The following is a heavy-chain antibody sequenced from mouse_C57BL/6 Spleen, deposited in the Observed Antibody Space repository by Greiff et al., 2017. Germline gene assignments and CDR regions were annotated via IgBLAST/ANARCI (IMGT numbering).Heavy chain of an antibody. CDR2: INYDGSST. CDR3: AREALGYAMDY. V-gene: IGHV5-16*01. CDR1: GFTFSDYY. D-gene: IGHD3-3*01. J-gene: IGHJ4*01. Sequence: LVESEGGLVQPGSSMKLSCTASGFTFSDYYMAWVRQVPEKGLEWVANINYDGSSTYYLDSLKSRFIISRDNAKNILYLQMSSLKSEDTATYYCAREALGYAMDYWGQGTSVTVSS.